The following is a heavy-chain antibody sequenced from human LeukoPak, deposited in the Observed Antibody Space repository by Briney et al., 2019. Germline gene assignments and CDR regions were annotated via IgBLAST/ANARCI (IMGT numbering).Heavy chain of an antibody. CDR1: GGTFSSYA. CDR3: ARGWGSITNGRGANFDY. V-gene: IGHV1-69*10. D-gene: IGHD3-10*01. J-gene: IGHJ4*02. CDR2: IIPILGIA. Sequence: SVKVSSTASGGTFSSYAISWVRQAPGHGLEWMGRIIPILGIANSTQKFQGRVTITADKSTSTAYMELSSLRSEETAVYYRARGWGSITNGRGANFDYWGQGTLVTVSS.